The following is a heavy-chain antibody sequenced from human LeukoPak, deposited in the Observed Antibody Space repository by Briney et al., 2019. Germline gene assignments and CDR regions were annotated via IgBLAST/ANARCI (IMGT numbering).Heavy chain of an antibody. Sequence: GGPLRLSCAASGFTFSSYAMHWVRQAPGKGLEGVAVISYDGSNKYYADSVKGRFTISRDNSKNTLYLHMDSLRPEDTAVYYCARDPQWELLKYYFAYWGQGTLVTVSS. V-gene: IGHV3-30*04. J-gene: IGHJ4*02. D-gene: IGHD1-26*01. CDR3: ARDPQWELLKYYFAY. CDR1: GFTFSSYA. CDR2: ISYDGSNK.